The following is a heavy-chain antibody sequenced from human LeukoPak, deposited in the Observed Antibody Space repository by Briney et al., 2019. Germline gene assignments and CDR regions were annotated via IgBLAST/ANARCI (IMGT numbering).Heavy chain of an antibody. J-gene: IGHJ3*02. Sequence: GGSLRLSCAGSGITLSSYWMSWVRQAPGKGLEWVANIKQDASEKYFVDSMRGRFTISRDNAKNSLFLQMNSLRAEDTAVYYCVRDQGAFDMWGHGTMVTVSS. CDR2: IKQDASEK. V-gene: IGHV3-7*05. CDR3: VRDQGAFDM. CDR1: GITLSSYW.